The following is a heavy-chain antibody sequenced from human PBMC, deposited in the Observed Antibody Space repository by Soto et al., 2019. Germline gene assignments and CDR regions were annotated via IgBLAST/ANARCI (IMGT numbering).Heavy chain of an antibody. J-gene: IGHJ6*02. CDR2: VYPPDSDT. Sequence: GESLKISCKVSGYNFNNYWIACVRQMPGKGLELLGLVYPPDSDTRYSPSFQGQDTISDNKSISTAYLQWRSLKTSDTARDYCARHGREGDNYGMDFWGQGTMVTVSS. V-gene: IGHV5-51*01. CDR3: ARHGREGDNYGMDF. D-gene: IGHD1-26*01. CDR1: GYNFNNYW.